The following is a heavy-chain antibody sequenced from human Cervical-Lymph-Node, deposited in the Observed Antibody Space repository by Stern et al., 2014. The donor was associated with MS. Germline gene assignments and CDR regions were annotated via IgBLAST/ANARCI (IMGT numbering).Heavy chain of an antibody. J-gene: IGHJ3*02. CDR2: IYYSGST. Sequence: VQLVESGPGLVKPSETLSLTCTVSGGSISSYYWSWIRQPPGKGLEWIGYIYYSGSTNYNPSLKSRVTISVDTSKNQFSLKLSSVTAADTAVYYCARVPELWYAFDIWGQGTMVTVSS. V-gene: IGHV4-59*01. CDR1: GGSISSYY. D-gene: IGHD3-10*01. CDR3: ARVPELWYAFDI.